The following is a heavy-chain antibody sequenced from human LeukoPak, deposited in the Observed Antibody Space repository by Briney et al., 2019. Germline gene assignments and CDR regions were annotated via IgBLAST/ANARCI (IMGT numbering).Heavy chain of an antibody. CDR1: GGSFSDYY. D-gene: IGHD3-3*01. V-gene: IGHV4-34*01. CDR3: ARGKPTYDFWSGWYRDGLDRRRGYYFDY. J-gene: IGHJ4*02. CDR2: INHSGST. Sequence: SETLSLSCAVYGGSFSDYYWSWIRQPPGKGLEWIGEINHSGSTNYNASLKSRVTISVDTSKNQFSLKLSSVTAADTAVYYCARGKPTYDFWSGWYRDGLDRRRGYYFDYWGQGTLVTVSS.